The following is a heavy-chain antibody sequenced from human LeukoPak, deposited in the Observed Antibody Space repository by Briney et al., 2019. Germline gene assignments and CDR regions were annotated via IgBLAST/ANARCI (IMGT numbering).Heavy chain of an antibody. Sequence: KPSETLSLTCTVSGGSTSSSSYYWSWIRQPPGKGLEWIGSIYDSGSTYYNPSLKSRVTISVDTSKNQFSLKLSSVTAADTAVYYCARQPSSWYWIFGYFDYWGQGTLVTVSS. J-gene: IGHJ4*02. CDR3: ARQPSSWYWIFGYFDY. D-gene: IGHD6-13*01. CDR1: GGSTSSSSYY. V-gene: IGHV4-39*01. CDR2: IYDSGST.